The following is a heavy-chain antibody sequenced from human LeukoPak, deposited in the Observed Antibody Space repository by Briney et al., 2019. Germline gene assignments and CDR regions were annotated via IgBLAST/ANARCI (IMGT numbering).Heavy chain of an antibody. V-gene: IGHV1-18*04. D-gene: IGHD6-13*01. Sequence: ASVKVSCKASGYTFTGYYMHWVRQAPGQGLEWMGWISAYNGNTNYAQKLQGRVTMTTDTSTSTAYMELRSLRSDDTAVYYCAREKQLVRTGPYEDFDYWGQGTLVTVSS. CDR1: GYTFTGYY. J-gene: IGHJ4*02. CDR2: ISAYNGNT. CDR3: AREKQLVRTGPYEDFDY.